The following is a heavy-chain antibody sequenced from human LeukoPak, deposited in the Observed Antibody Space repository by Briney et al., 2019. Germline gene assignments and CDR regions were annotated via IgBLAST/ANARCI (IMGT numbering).Heavy chain of an antibody. CDR3: AKDGVWIGEKKANMDV. J-gene: IGHJ6*03. Sequence: PSETLSLTCTVCGGSISSYYWSWLRQPPGKGLEWIGYIYCSGSNNYNPSLKRRVTISVDTSKNQFSLKLSSVTAADTAVYYCAKDGVWIGEKKANMDVWGKGTTVTISS. CDR1: GGSISSYY. V-gene: IGHV4-59*01. CDR2: IYCSGSN. D-gene: IGHD3-10*01.